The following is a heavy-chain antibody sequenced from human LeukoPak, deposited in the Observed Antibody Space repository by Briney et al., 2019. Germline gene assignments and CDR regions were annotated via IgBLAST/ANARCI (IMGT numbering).Heavy chain of an antibody. CDR3: ARTTGTSPAPIDY. D-gene: IGHD1-1*01. CDR2: ISSSSSYI. Sequence: GGSLRLSCAASGFTFSSYSINWVRQAPGKGLEWVSSISSSSSYIYYADSVKGRFTISRDNAKNSLYLQMNSLRAEDTAVYYCARTTGTSPAPIDYWGQGTLVTVSS. CDR1: GFTFSSYS. V-gene: IGHV3-21*01. J-gene: IGHJ4*02.